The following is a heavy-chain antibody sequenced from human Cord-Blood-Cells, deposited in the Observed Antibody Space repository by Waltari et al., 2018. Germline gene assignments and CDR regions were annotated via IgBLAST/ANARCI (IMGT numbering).Heavy chain of an antibody. V-gene: IGHV4-4*07. Sequence: AQLQQSGPGLGKPSETLSPTCTVSGGPICSSYWTGIRQPAEKGLEWIGRIYTSGSTNYNPSLKSRVTMSVDTSKNQFSLKLSSVTAADTAVYYCARKRKDWAFDYWGQGTLVTVSS. D-gene: IGHD3-9*01. CDR1: GGPICSSY. J-gene: IGHJ4*02. CDR3: ARKRKDWAFDY. CDR2: IYTSGST.